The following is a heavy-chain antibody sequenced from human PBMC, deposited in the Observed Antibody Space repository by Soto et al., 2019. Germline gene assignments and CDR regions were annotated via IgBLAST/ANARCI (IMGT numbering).Heavy chain of an antibody. D-gene: IGHD3-3*01. V-gene: IGHV1-8*01. CDR2: MNPNSGNT. CDR1: GYTFTSYD. J-gene: IGHJ6*03. CDR3: ARTDYDFWSGYSKGYMDV. Sequence: ASVKVSCKASGYTFTSYDINWVRQATGQGLEWMGWMNPNSGNTGYAQKFQGRVTMTRNTSISTAYMELSSLRSEDTAVYYCARTDYDFWSGYSKGYMDVWGQGTTVTVS.